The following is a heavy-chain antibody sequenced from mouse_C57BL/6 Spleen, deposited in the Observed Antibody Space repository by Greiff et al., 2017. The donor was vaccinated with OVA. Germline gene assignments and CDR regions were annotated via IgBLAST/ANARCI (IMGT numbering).Heavy chain of an antibody. D-gene: IGHD2-10*02. Sequence: QVQLQQSGAELVKPGASVKISCKASGYAFSSYWMNWVKQRPGKGLEWIGQIYPGDGDTKYNGKFKGKATMTADKYSSTANMQLSSRTSEDSAVYYCARSWYVNFYAMDYWGQGTSVTVSS. CDR2: IYPGDGDT. V-gene: IGHV1-80*01. CDR1: GYAFSSYW. CDR3: ARSWYVNFYAMDY. J-gene: IGHJ4*01.